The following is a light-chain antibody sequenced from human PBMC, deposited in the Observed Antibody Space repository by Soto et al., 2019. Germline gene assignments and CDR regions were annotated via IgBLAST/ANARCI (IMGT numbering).Light chain of an antibody. CDR2: GAS. Sequence: EIVLTQSPGTLSLSPGERATLSCRASQSVSSSYLAWYQQKPGQAPRLLIYGASSRATGIPDRFSGSGSGTEFTLTIIRREPEDVAVYYCQQYGSSLFTFGPGTKVDIK. CDR3: QQYGSSLFT. CDR1: QSVSSSY. J-gene: IGKJ3*01. V-gene: IGKV3-20*01.